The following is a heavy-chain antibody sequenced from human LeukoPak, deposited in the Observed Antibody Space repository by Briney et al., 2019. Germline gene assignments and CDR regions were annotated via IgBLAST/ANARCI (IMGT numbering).Heavy chain of an antibody. CDR2: IYSDGKT. V-gene: IGHV3-53*01. J-gene: IGHJ4*02. CDR3: ARDRGNDYFDS. Sequence: GGSLRLSCAASGFTVSSNYMSWVRQAPGKGLEWVSVIYSDGKTYYADSVKGRFTISRDNSKNTVYLQIDSLRVEDTAVYYCARDRGNDYFDSWGQGTLVTVSS. CDR1: GFTVSSNY.